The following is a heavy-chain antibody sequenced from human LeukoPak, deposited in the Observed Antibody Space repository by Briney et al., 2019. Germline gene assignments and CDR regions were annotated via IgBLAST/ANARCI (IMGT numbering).Heavy chain of an antibody. CDR3: ARARGSSLAYGY. CDR1: GYTFTSYY. V-gene: IGHV1-46*01. D-gene: IGHD1-26*01. Sequence: GASVKVSCKASGYTFTSYYMHWVRQAPRQGLEWMGIINPSGGSTSYAQKFQGRVTMTRDMSTSTVYMELSSLRSEDTAVYYCARARGSSLAYGYWGQGTLVTVSS. J-gene: IGHJ4*02. CDR2: INPSGGST.